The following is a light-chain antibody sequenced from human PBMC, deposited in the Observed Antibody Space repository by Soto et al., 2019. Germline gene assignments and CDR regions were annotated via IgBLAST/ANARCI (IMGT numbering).Light chain of an antibody. V-gene: IGKV1-5*03. CDR1: HTIIMW. J-gene: IGKJ1*01. CDR3: QHYNSYSGA. CDR2: KAS. Sequence: DILMTQSPATLSASVGERVTITCRASHTIIMWLAWYQQKPGKAPMLLIYKASTFKSGVPSRFSGSGSGTEFTLTISSLHPDDFATYYCQHYNSYSGAFGQGTKVDIK.